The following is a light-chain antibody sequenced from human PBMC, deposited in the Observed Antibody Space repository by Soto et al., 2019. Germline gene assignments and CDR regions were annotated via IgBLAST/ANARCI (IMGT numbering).Light chain of an antibody. J-gene: IGKJ4*01. CDR1: QAISNY. Sequence: DIQLTQSPSFLSASVGDRVTITCRASQAISNYLAWYQQKPGKDTRLLIYGAFTLQSGVPSRFRGSGSVTEFTLTISSLQPEYFATYFCQHRNGNPPLTFGGGTKVDIK. CDR3: QHRNGNPPLT. V-gene: IGKV1-9*01. CDR2: GAF.